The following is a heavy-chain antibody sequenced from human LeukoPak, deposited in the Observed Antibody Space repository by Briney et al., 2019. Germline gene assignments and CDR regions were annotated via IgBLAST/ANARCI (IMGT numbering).Heavy chain of an antibody. Sequence: PGGSLRLSCAASGFTFSSYGMHWVRQAPGKGLEWVAFVRYDGSNTYYADSVKGRFTISRDNSKNTLYLQMNSLSAEDTAVYYCAKDRSGNFDYWGQGTLVTVSS. CDR3: AKDRSGNFDY. CDR1: GFTFSSYG. J-gene: IGHJ4*02. V-gene: IGHV3-30*02. CDR2: VRYDGSNT. D-gene: IGHD3-3*01.